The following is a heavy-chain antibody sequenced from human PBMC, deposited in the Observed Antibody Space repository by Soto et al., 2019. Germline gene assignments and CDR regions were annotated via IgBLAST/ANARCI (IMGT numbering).Heavy chain of an antibody. V-gene: IGHV1-18*04. J-gene: IGHJ6*01. CDR1: GYTFTSYG. CDR2: ISAYNGNT. CDR3: ARDEGGSFRYYYYYGMYV. Sequence: QVQLVQSGAEVKKPGASVKVSCKASGYTFTSYGISWVRQAPGQGLEWMGWISAYNGNTNYAQKLQGTVTMTTDTSTSTAYMELRSLRADDTAVYSCARDEGGSFRYYYYYGMYVWGQGTTVTVSS. D-gene: IGHD1-26*01.